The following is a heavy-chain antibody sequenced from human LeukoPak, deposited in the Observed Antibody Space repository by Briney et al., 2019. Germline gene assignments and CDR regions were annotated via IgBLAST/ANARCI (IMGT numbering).Heavy chain of an antibody. CDR2: ISWDGGST. D-gene: IGHD3-10*01. CDR3: AKGSLNYYYYMDV. J-gene: IGHJ6*03. V-gene: IGHV3-43D*03. CDR1: GFTFDDYA. Sequence: SGGSLRLSCAASGFTFDDYAMHWVRQAPGKGLEWVSLISWDGGSTYYADSVKGRFTISRDNSKNSLYLQMNSLRAEDTALYYCAKGSLNYYYYMDVWGKGTTVTVSS.